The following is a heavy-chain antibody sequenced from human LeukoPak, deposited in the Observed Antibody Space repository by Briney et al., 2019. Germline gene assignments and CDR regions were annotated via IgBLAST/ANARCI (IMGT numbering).Heavy chain of an antibody. Sequence: KPSETLSLTCAVYGGSFSGYYWSWIRQPPGKGLGWIGEINHSGSTNYNPSLKSRVTISVDTSKNQFSLKLSSVTAADTAVYYCARGTVYSGYDRLGPPHAFDIWGQGTMVTVSS. CDR2: INHSGST. D-gene: IGHD5-12*01. J-gene: IGHJ3*02. CDR3: ARGTVYSGYDRLGPPHAFDI. V-gene: IGHV4-34*01. CDR1: GGSFSGYY.